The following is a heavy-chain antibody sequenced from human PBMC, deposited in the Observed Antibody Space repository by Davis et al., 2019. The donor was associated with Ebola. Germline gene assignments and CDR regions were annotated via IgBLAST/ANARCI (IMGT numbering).Heavy chain of an antibody. CDR2: IYHSGST. CDR3: ARERVFWSGILNWFDP. Sequence: MPSETLSLTCAVSGGSISSSNWWSWVRQPPGKGLEWIGEIYHSGSTNYNPSLKSRVTISVDKSKNQFSLKLSSVTAADTAVYYCARERVFWSGILNWFDPWGQGTLVTVSS. J-gene: IGHJ5*02. D-gene: IGHD3-3*01. V-gene: IGHV4-4*02. CDR1: GGSISSSNW.